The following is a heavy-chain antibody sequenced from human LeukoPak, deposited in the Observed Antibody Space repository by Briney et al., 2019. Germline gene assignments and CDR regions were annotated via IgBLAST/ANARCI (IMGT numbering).Heavy chain of an antibody. Sequence: PGGSLRLSCAASGFTFSSYWMSWVRQAPGKGLEWVASIKEDGGETNYLDSVKGRFTISRDNAKNSLYLHMNSLRAEDTAVYYCARATASNWFDPWGQGTLVPVSS. CDR2: IKEDGGET. D-gene: IGHD2-21*01. J-gene: IGHJ5*02. V-gene: IGHV3-7*01. CDR1: GFTFSSYW. CDR3: ARATASNWFDP.